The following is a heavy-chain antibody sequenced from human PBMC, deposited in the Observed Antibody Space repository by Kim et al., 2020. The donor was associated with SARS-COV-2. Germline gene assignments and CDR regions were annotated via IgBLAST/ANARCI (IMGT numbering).Heavy chain of an antibody. D-gene: IGHD3-22*01. CDR2: IYYSGST. Sequence: SETLSLTCTVSGGSISSGGYYWSWIRQHPGKGLEWIGYIYYSGSTYYNPSLKSRVTISVDTSKNQFSLKLSSVTAADTAVYYCARGGHYYDSSGYSLAWFDPWGQGTLVTVSS. CDR3: ARGGHYYDSSGYSLAWFDP. V-gene: IGHV4-31*03. J-gene: IGHJ5*02. CDR1: GGSISSGGYY.